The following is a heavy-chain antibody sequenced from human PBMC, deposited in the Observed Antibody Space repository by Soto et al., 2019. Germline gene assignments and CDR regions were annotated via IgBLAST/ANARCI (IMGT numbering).Heavy chain of an antibody. CDR1: GFTFSSYS. CDR2: ISSSSSYI. Sequence: GGSLRLSCAASGFTFSSYSMNWVRQAPGKGLEWVSSISSSSSYIYYADSVKGRFTISRDNSKNTLYLQMNSLRAEDTAVYYCARDRHITIFGSDYYYGMDVWGQGTKVTVSS. J-gene: IGHJ6*02. CDR3: ARDRHITIFGSDYYYGMDV. V-gene: IGHV3-21*01. D-gene: IGHD3-3*01.